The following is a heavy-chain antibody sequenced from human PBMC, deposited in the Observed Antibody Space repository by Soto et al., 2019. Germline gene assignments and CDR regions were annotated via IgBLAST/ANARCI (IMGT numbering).Heavy chain of an antibody. CDR1: GFTFTTYW. J-gene: IGHJ4*02. V-gene: IGHV3-7*01. D-gene: IGHD3-9*01. CDR2: IKQDGNEE. CDR3: ATRPDPGYIFEF. Sequence: PVGSLRLSCASSGFTFTTYWMSCVRHSPGKGLEWVVNIKQDGNEEYYVDSVRGRFTISRDNAKNSLYLQMNSLRAEDTAVYYCATRPDPGYIFEFWGQGSLVSVSS.